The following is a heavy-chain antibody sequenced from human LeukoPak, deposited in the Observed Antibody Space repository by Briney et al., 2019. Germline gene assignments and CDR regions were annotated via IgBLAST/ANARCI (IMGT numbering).Heavy chain of an antibody. D-gene: IGHD1-14*01. Sequence: GGSLRLSCAGYVFTFGGYGMHWFRQTPGKGLEWVAVIAYDGSRAFYADSVKGRFTISRDNFKNTMSVQMDDLRAEDTAVYYCTRYNNDHFDYWGQGTLVTASS. CDR1: VFTFGGYG. CDR3: TRYNNDHFDY. V-gene: IGHV3-33*01. CDR2: IAYDGSRA. J-gene: IGHJ4*02.